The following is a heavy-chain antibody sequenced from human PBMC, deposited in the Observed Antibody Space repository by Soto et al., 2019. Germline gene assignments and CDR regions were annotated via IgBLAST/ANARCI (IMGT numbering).Heavy chain of an antibody. CDR3: ARSSSGYWGGYYYYGMDV. J-gene: IGHJ6*02. V-gene: IGHV4-34*01. D-gene: IGHD3-22*01. Sequence: PSETLSLSCTVSGGSISSYYWSWIRQAPGKGLEWIGEINHSGSTNYNPSLKSRVTISVDTSKNQFSLKLSSVTAADTAVYYCARSSSGYWGGYYYYGMDVWGQGTTVTVSS. CDR2: INHSGST. CDR1: GGSISSYY.